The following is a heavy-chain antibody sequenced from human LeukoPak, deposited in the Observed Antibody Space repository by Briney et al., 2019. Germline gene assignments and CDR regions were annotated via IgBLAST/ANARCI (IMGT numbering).Heavy chain of an antibody. V-gene: IGHV3-9*01. CDR1: GFTFDDYA. CDR2: ISWNSGSI. CDR3: AKDISDCSGGSCYPAYYYYGMDV. Sequence: LRLSCAASGFTFDDYAMHWVRQAPGKGLEWVSGISWNSGSIGYADSVKGRFTISRDNAKNSLYLQMNSLRAEDTALYYCAKDISDCSGGSCYPAYYYYGMDVWGQETTVTVSS. D-gene: IGHD2-15*01. J-gene: IGHJ6*02.